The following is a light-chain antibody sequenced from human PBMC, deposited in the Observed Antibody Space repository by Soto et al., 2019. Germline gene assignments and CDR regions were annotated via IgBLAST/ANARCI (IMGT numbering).Light chain of an antibody. J-gene: IGLJ2*01. CDR1: SSNIGAGYH. CDR2: DNN. Sequence: QSVLTQPPSVSGAPGQRVTISCTGSSSNIGAGYHVHWYQQLPGTAPKLLISDNNNRPSGVPDRFSGSKSGTSASLAISGLQAEDEADYYCCSYTSSTTPLFGGGTKLTVL. CDR3: CSYTSSTTPL. V-gene: IGLV1-40*01.